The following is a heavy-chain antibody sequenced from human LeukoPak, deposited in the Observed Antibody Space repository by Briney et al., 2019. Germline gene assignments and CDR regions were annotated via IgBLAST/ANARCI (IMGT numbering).Heavy chain of an antibody. V-gene: IGHV1-18*01. CDR3: ARDRHGSAPYYYGMDV. Sequence: ASVKVSCKASGYTFTSYGISWVRQAPGQGLEWMGWISAYNGNTNYAQKLQGRVTMTTDTSTSTAYMELRSLRSDDTAVYYCARDRHGSAPYYYGMDVWGQGTTVTVSS. CDR1: GYTFTSYG. J-gene: IGHJ6*02. D-gene: IGHD3-10*01. CDR2: ISAYNGNT.